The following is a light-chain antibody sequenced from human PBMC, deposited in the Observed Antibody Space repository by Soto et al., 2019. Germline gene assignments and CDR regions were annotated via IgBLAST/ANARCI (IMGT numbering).Light chain of an antibody. CDR2: DAS. V-gene: IGKV3-15*01. CDR3: QQYNYGLT. CDR1: QTVISN. J-gene: IGKJ4*01. Sequence: EIVMTQSPATLSMSPGERAILSCRASQTVISNLAWYQQKRGQALRLLIYDASTRATGIQARFSGSVSGKEFTRTNSSLQSEDFAVSYCQQYNYGLTFAGGTKVEIK.